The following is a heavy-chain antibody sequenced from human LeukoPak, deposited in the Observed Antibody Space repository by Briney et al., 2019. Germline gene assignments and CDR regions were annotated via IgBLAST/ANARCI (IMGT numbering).Heavy chain of an antibody. J-gene: IGHJ4*02. V-gene: IGHV3-49*03. D-gene: IGHD3-9*01. CDR2: IRSKAYGGTA. CDR1: GFTFGDHS. Sequence: GGSLRLSCTASGFTFGDHSVSWFRQAPGKGLEWVGFIRSKAYGGTAEYAASVKGRFTISRDDSKSVAYLQMDSMKTEDTAVYYCTREIRYFDWFQADYWGQGTLVTVSS. CDR3: TREIRYFDWFQADY.